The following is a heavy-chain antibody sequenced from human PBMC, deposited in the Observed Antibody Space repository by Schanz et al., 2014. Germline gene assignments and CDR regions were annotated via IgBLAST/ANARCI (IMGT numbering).Heavy chain of an antibody. CDR2: IGNGGVTI. Sequence: EVQLLESGGGLVQPGGSLRLSCAASGITFSSHSFNWVLQAPGKGLEWVSYIGNGGVTIYYADSVKGRFTISRDNAKNTLYLQMNSLRAEDTAVYYCARPALWFGDNCFDPWGQGTLVTVSS. V-gene: IGHV3-48*04. CDR3: ARPALWFGDNCFDP. D-gene: IGHD3-10*01. J-gene: IGHJ5*02. CDR1: GITFSSHS.